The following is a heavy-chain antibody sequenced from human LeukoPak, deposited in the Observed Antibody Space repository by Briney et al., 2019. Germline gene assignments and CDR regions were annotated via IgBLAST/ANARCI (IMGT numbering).Heavy chain of an antibody. Sequence: SQTLSLTCTVSGGSTSSISYYWGWIRQPPGKGLEWIGYIYYRDSTYCNPSLKSRVTIFVHTSKSQFSLQLSSVAAADTAVYYCARHPSDTDFWSGSSYFDYWGQGTLVSVSS. CDR1: GGSTSSISYY. CDR3: ARHPSDTDFWSGSSYFDY. CDR2: IYYRDST. D-gene: IGHD3-3*01. V-gene: IGHV4-39*01. J-gene: IGHJ4*02.